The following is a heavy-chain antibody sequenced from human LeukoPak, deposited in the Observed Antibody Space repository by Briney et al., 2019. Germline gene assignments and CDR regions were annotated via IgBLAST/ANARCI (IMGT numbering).Heavy chain of an antibody. Sequence: GGSLRLSCAASGFTFSSYAVSWVRQAPGEGLEWVSAISGSGGSTYYADSVKGRFTISRDNSKNTLYLQMNSLRAEDTAVYYCAKGLAAAGTPEGWFDPWGQGTLVTVSS. CDR1: GFTFSSYA. V-gene: IGHV3-23*01. CDR3: AKGLAAAGTPEGWFDP. J-gene: IGHJ5*02. CDR2: ISGSGGST. D-gene: IGHD6-13*01.